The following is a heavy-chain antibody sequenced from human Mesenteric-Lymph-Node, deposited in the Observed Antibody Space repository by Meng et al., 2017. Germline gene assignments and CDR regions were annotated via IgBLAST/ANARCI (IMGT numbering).Heavy chain of an antibody. CDR3: VGSGSGSLDY. Sequence: GESLKISCAASGFTFSSYGMHWVRQAPGKGLEWVAVIWYDGSNKYYANSVKGRFTISRDNSKNTLYLQMNSLRAEDTAVYYCVGSGSGSLDYWGQGTLVTVSS. D-gene: IGHD3-10*01. J-gene: IGHJ4*02. CDR1: GFTFSSYG. CDR2: IWYDGSNK. V-gene: IGHV3-33*01.